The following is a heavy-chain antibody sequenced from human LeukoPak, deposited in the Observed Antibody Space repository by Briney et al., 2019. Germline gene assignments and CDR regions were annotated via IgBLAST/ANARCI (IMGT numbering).Heavy chain of an antibody. Sequence: SVKVPCKASGGTFSSYAISWVRQAPGQGLEWMGGIIPIFGTANYAQKFQGRVTITADKSTSTAYMELSSLRSEDTAVYYCARKLERRSPMDVWGKGTTVTISS. D-gene: IGHD1-1*01. J-gene: IGHJ6*04. V-gene: IGHV1-69*06. CDR3: ARKLERRSPMDV. CDR2: IIPIFGTA. CDR1: GGTFSSYA.